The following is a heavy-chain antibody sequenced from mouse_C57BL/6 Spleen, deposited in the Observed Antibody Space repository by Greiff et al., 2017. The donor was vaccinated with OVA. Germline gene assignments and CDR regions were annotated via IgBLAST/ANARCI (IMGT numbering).Heavy chain of an antibody. Sequence: VKLQQPGAELVKPGASVKLSCKASGYTFTSYWMHWVKQTPVHGLEWIGAIDPETGGTAYNQKFKGKAILTADKSSSTAYMELRSLTSEDSAVYYCHYDARSWGQGTTLTVSS. CDR1: GYTFTSYW. CDR2: IDPETGGT. J-gene: IGHJ2*01. D-gene: IGHD2-4*01. CDR3: HYDARS. V-gene: IGHV1-15*01.